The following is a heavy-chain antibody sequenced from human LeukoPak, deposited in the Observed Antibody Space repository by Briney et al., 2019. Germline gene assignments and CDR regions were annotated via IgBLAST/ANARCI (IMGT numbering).Heavy chain of an antibody. Sequence: SVKVSCKASGGTFSSYAISWVRQAPGQGLEWMGRIIPIFGTANHAQKFQGRVTITTDESTSTAYMELSSLRSEDTAVYYCARVGIDYYDSSGYGVDPWGQGALVTVSS. CDR1: GGTFSSYA. CDR3: ARVGIDYYDSSGYGVDP. D-gene: IGHD3-22*01. J-gene: IGHJ5*02. V-gene: IGHV1-69*05. CDR2: IIPIFGTA.